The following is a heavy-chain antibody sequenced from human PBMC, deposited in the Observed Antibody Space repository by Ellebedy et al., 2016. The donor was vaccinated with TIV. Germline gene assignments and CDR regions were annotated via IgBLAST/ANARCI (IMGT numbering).Heavy chain of an antibody. CDR3: ARDGAAYCGGDCTSPFDY. CDR2: ISISFNI. V-gene: IGHV3-48*02. Sequence: GESLKISCAASGFTFNTYSMNWVRQSPGKGLQWLAYISISFNIYYADSVKDRFTISRDNCKNSLYLQMNSLRDEDTAVYYCARDGAAYCGGDCTSPFDYWGQGTLVTVSS. CDR1: GFTFNTYS. D-gene: IGHD2-21*02. J-gene: IGHJ4*02.